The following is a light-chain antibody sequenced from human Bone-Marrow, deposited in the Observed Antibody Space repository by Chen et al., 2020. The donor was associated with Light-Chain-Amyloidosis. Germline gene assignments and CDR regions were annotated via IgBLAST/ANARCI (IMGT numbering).Light chain of an antibody. CDR1: SSNLGTGYD. V-gene: IGLV1-40*01. J-gene: IGLJ1*01. Sequence: QSVLPQPPSVSGAPGQRVTIPCNGSSSNLGTGYDVHWYQQLPGTAPKLLIYANTYRPSGVPDRFSGSKSGTSASLAITGLQAEDEAEYYCQSQDSSLRGFVFGTGTQVTVL. CDR3: QSQDSSLRGFV. CDR2: ANT.